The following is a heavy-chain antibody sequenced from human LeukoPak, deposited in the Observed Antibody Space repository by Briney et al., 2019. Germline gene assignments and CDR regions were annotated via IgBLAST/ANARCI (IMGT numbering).Heavy chain of an antibody. Sequence: PGESLRLSCATSGFTFTSAWLSWVRQVPGKGLEWVGRIRPKTDAEATDYAAPVKGGFTVSRDDSKSTLYLQMNSLKTEDTAVYYCTTILKWELRYYFDIWGQGTLVTVSS. V-gene: IGHV3-15*01. CDR2: IRPKTDAEAT. CDR3: TTILKWELRYYFDI. J-gene: IGHJ4*02. D-gene: IGHD1-26*01. CDR1: GFTFTSAW.